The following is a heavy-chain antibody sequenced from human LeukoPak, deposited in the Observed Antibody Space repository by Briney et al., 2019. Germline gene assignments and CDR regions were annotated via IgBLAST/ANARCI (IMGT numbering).Heavy chain of an antibody. Sequence: PGGSLTLSCAASGFTVSGHYWSWVRQAPGKGLQWVSATSGSGGSTYYADSVKGRFTISRDNSKNTLYLQMNSLRAEDTAVYYCAKENTAMVDWGQGTLVTVSS. CDR3: AKENTAMVD. D-gene: IGHD5-18*01. V-gene: IGHV3-23*01. CDR1: GFTVSGHY. J-gene: IGHJ4*02. CDR2: TSGSGGST.